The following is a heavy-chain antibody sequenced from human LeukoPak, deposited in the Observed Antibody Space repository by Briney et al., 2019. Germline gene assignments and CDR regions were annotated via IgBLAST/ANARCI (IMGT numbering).Heavy chain of an antibody. CDR3: ARGLAAAANWFDP. Sequence: PSETLSLTCTVSGGSISSYYWSWIRQPPGKGLEWIGYIYYSGSTNYNPSLKRRVTISVDTSKNQFSLKLSSVTAADTAVYYCARGLAAAANWFDPWGQGTLVTVSS. V-gene: IGHV4-59*01. CDR2: IYYSGST. D-gene: IGHD6-13*01. J-gene: IGHJ5*02. CDR1: GGSISSYY.